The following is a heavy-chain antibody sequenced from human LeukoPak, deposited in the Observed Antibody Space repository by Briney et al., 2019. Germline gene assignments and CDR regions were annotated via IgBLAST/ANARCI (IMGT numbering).Heavy chain of an antibody. CDR1: GFTFSSYA. Sequence: PGGSLRLSCAASGFTFSSYAMSWVCQAPGKGLEWVSAISGSGGSTYYADSVKGRFTIPRDNSKNTLYLQMNSLRAEDTAVYYCAKGDSSGWWGDYWGQGTLVTVSS. J-gene: IGHJ4*02. D-gene: IGHD6-19*01. V-gene: IGHV3-23*01. CDR2: ISGSGGST. CDR3: AKGDSSGWWGDY.